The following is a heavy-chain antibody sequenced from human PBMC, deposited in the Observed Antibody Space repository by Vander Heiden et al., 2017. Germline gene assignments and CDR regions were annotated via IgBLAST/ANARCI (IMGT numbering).Heavy chain of an antibody. CDR2: ITSDSKTI. J-gene: IGHJ4*02. V-gene: IGHV3-48*02. D-gene: IGHD3-16*02. CDR1: AFILRGYS. CDR3: AVSVEGSYRY. Sequence: EVELVESGGGLVQPGGSRRLSCAAPAFILRGYSMNWVRQAPGKGLESGSYITSDSKTIYYADSVKGRFTTSRDSVKNSLYLLMNSLRDEDTAMYFCAVSVEGSYRYWGQGILVTVSS.